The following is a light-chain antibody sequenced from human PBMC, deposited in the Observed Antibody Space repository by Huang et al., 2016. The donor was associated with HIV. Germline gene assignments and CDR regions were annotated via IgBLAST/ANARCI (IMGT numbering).Light chain of an antibody. CDR1: QSVFSTSTNKDY. CDR3: QQYYASPQT. J-gene: IGKJ1*01. Sequence: DIVMAQSPVSLAVSLGERVTLTCRSSQSVFSTSTNKDYLAWFQQKPGQPPKLRLFWSSTREVGVPDRFSGSGSGTHFTLTIANLEADDAAIYYCQQYYASPQTFGQGTRV. V-gene: IGKV4-1*01. CDR2: WSS.